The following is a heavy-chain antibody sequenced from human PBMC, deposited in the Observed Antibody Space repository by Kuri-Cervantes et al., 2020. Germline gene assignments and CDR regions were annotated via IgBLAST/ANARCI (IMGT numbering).Heavy chain of an antibody. CDR2: ISYDGSNK. V-gene: IGHV3-30-3*01. Sequence: GGSLRLSCAASGSTFSSYAMHWVRQAPGKGLEWVAVISYDGSNKYYADSVKGRFTISRDNSKNTLYLQMNSLRAEDTAVYYCASSFRAPTPNDYWGQGTLVTVSS. CDR1: GSTFSSYA. J-gene: IGHJ4*02. CDR3: ASSFRAPTPNDY. D-gene: IGHD3-16*01.